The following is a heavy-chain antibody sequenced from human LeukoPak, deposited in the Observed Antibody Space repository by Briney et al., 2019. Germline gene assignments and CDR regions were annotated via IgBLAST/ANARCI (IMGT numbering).Heavy chain of an antibody. J-gene: IGHJ6*04. V-gene: IGHV1-69*01. D-gene: IGHD3-9*01. Sequence: SVKVSCKASGGTFSSYAISWVRQAPGQGLEWMGGIIPIFGTANYAQKFQGRVTITADESTSTAYMELSSLRSEDTAAYYCARDKSFYDILTGYSPYYYYYGMDVWGKGTTVTVSS. CDR1: GGTFSSYA. CDR3: ARDKSFYDILTGYSPYYYYYGMDV. CDR2: IIPIFGTA.